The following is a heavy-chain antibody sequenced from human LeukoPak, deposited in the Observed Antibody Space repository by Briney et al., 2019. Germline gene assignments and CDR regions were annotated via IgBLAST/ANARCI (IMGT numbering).Heavy chain of an antibody. V-gene: IGHV3-23*01. Sequence: PGGSLRLSCAASGFRFSECTMTWVRQAPGKGPEWVSAIGGRGGSTYYADSLGGRFTISRDNSKDMVYLQMNSLKVKDTATYYCGKEGGAWGQGTKVTVSS. CDR1: GFRFSECT. J-gene: IGHJ5*02. CDR3: GKEGGA. D-gene: IGHD3-16*01. CDR2: IGGRGGST.